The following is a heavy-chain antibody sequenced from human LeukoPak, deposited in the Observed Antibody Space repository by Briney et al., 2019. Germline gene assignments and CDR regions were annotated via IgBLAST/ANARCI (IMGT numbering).Heavy chain of an antibody. D-gene: IGHD3-10*01. J-gene: IGHJ5*02. CDR2: INHSRST. Sequence: PSETLSLTCAIYGGSFSGYDWSWIRQPPGKGLEWIEEINHSRSTKYNPSLKSRVTISVDTSKNQFSLKLSSVTAADTAVYYCARHRYYYGSGSLNWFDPWGQGTLVTVSS. CDR3: ARHRYYYGSGSLNWFDP. CDR1: GGSFSGYD. V-gene: IGHV4-34*01.